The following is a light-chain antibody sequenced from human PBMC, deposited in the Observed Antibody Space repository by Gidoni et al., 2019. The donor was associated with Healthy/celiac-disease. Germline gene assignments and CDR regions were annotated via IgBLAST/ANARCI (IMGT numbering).Light chain of an antibody. CDR3: QQYDNLPLT. Sequence: DIQMTQSPSSLSASVGDRVTITCQASQDIGNYLNWYQQKPVPSRFSGSGSGTDFTFTISSLQPEDIATYYRQQYDNLPLTFGGGTKVEIK. CDR1: QDIGNY. J-gene: IGKJ4*01. V-gene: IGKV1-33*01.